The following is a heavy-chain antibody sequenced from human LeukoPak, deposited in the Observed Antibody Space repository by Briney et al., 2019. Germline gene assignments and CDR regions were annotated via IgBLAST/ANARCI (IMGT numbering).Heavy chain of an antibody. CDR3: ARTGSYDSNGLDS. CDR2: IYYSGST. Sequence: SETLSLTCTVSGGSISSYYWTWLRQPPGKELEWRGYIYYSGSTNYNTSLKRRVTMSVHTSKNPFSLNLSSVTAADTAVYYCARTGSYDSNGLDSWGQGTLVTVSS. J-gene: IGHJ4*02. CDR1: GGSISSYY. D-gene: IGHD3-22*01. V-gene: IGHV4-59*08.